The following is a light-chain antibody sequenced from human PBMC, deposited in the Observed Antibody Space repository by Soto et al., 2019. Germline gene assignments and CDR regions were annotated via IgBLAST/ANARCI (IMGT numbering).Light chain of an antibody. CDR3: QQYGSSPIT. V-gene: IGKV3-15*01. CDR2: GAS. J-gene: IGKJ5*01. CDR1: QSVTTN. Sequence: ERVMTQSPSTLSVSPGERVTFSCMASQSVTTNLAWYQHKAGQAPRLLISGASTGATGVPARFSGSGSGAEFTLTINSLQPEDSAVYFCQQYGSSPITFGQGTRLEIK.